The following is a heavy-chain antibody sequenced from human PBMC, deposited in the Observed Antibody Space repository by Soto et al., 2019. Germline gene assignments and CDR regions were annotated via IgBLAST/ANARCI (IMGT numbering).Heavy chain of an antibody. CDR2: IYYSGST. J-gene: IGHJ6*02. CDR3: ARVIVATIGDYYYYGMDV. Sequence: SETLSLTCTVSGGSISSYYWSWIRQPPGKGLEWIGYIYYSGSTNYNPSLKSRVTISVDTSKNQFSLKLSSVTAADTAVYYCARVIVATIGDYYYYGMDVWGQGTTVTVSS. D-gene: IGHD5-12*01. V-gene: IGHV4-59*01. CDR1: GGSISSYY.